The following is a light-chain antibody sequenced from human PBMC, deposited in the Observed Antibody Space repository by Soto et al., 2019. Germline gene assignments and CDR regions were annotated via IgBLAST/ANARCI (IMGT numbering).Light chain of an antibody. Sequence: IKMTQSPSSMSASVGDRVIITCRTSQSISNHLNWYQQKPGNAPKXLIFAASSLQSGVPSRFSGSGSGTDLTISISDLQPEDGATYECQQANSLSITFGQGTRLEIK. CDR2: AAS. CDR1: QSISNH. J-gene: IGKJ5*01. CDR3: QQANSLSIT. V-gene: IGKV1-39*01.